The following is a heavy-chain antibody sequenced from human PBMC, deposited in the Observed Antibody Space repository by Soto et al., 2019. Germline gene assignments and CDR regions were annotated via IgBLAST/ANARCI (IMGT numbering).Heavy chain of an antibody. CDR3: ARESSGWPFDY. CDR1: VYTFNSHG. V-gene: IGHV1-18*01. Sequence: ASVKICCKASVYTFNSHGIRWVRQAPGQGLEWMGWISAYNGNTNYAQKFQGRVTMTTDTSTSTAYMELRSLRSDDTAVYYCARESSGWPFDYWGQGALVTV. D-gene: IGHD6-19*01. J-gene: IGHJ4*02. CDR2: ISAYNGNT.